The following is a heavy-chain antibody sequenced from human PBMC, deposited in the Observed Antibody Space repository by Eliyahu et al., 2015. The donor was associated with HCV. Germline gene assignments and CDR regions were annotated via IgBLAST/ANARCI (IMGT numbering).Heavy chain of an antibody. CDR3: ARDPVLLWFGAPGPSYAFDI. D-gene: IGHD3-10*01. J-gene: IGHJ3*02. CDR2: INPSGGST. CDR1: GYTFTSYY. Sequence: QVQLVQSGAEVKKPGASVKVSCKASGYTFTSYYMHWVRQAPGQGLEWMGIINPSGGSTSYAQKFQGRVTMTRDTSTSTVYMELSSLRSEDTAVYYCARDPVLLWFGAPGPSYAFDIWCQGTMVTVSS. V-gene: IGHV1-46*01.